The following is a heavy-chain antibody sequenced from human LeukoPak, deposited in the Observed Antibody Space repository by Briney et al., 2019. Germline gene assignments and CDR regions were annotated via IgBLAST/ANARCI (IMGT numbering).Heavy chain of an antibody. Sequence: SETLSLTCTVSGASITTYYWSWIRQPPGKGLEYIGQIHSSGSANYNPSLKSRVAMSLDASKNQFSLTVSSVTAADTAIYYCARDILDVGATHYFDYWGQGSLLTVSS. V-gene: IGHV4-59*01. CDR3: ARDILDVGATHYFDY. D-gene: IGHD1-26*01. CDR1: GASITTYY. CDR2: IHSSGSA. J-gene: IGHJ4*02.